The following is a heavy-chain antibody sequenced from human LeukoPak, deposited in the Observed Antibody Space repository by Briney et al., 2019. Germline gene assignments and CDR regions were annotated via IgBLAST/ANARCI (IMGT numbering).Heavy chain of an antibody. Sequence: PGGSLRLSCAASGFTFSSYGMHWVRQAPGKGLEWVAVISYDGSNKYYADSVKGRFTISRDNSKNTLYLQMNSLRAEDTAVYYCAKDPEAVAVHGYFQHWGQGTLVTVSS. CDR3: AKDPEAVAVHGYFQH. V-gene: IGHV3-30*18. CDR1: GFTFSSYG. CDR2: ISYDGSNK. J-gene: IGHJ1*01. D-gene: IGHD6-19*01.